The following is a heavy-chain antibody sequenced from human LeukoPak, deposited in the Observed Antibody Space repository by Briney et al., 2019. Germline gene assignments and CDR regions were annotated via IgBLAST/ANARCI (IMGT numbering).Heavy chain of an antibody. CDR1: GFTFGNYG. D-gene: IGHD4-17*01. V-gene: IGHV3-30*18. Sequence: PGRSLRLSCAVSGFTFGNYGMHWVRQAPGKGLEWVALISYDGSSEYYAGSVKGRFTISRDNSKITVYLQMNRLKAEDTAVYYCAKELYNYGDYGAEGLDVGGQGTTVTVS. CDR3: AKELYNYGDYGAEGLDV. CDR2: ISYDGSSE. J-gene: IGHJ6*02.